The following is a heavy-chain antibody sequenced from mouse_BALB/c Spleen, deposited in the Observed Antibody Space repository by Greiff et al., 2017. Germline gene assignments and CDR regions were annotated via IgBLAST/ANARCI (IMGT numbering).Heavy chain of an antibody. J-gene: IGHJ2*01. D-gene: IGHD2-4*01. CDR1: GYTFSSYW. CDR3: ARSRDDYSGYFDY. CDR2: ILPGSGST. Sequence: QVQLKQSGAELMKPGASVKISCKATGYTFSSYWIEWVKQRPGHGLEWIGEILPGSGSTNYNEKFKGKATFTADTSSNTAYMQLSSLTSEDSAVYYCARSRDDYSGYFDYWGQGTTLTVSS. V-gene: IGHV1-9*01.